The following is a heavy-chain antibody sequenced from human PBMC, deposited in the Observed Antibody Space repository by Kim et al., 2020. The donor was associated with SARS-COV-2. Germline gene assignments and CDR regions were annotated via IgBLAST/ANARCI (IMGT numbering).Heavy chain of an antibody. Sequence: QGRVTITADKSTSTAYMELSSLRSEDTAVYYCARDGCSSTSCPIYNWFDPWGQGTLVTVSS. CDR3: ARDGCSSTSCPIYNWFDP. V-gene: IGHV1-69*04. D-gene: IGHD2-2*01. J-gene: IGHJ5*02.